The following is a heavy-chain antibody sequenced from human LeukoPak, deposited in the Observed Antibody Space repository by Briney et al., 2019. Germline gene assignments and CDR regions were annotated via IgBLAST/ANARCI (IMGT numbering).Heavy chain of an antibody. CDR2: IYNSVIT. Sequence: IPSETLSLTCSVSGVSFANNYWSWIRQPPGKGLEWSGYIYNSVITNYHPSLKSRVTMSIDTSKNQFSLKLNSVTAADTAVYYCARVTFYGSGSMYADYWGPGTLVTVTS. D-gene: IGHD3-10*01. V-gene: IGHV4-59*01. CDR3: ARVTFYGSGSMYADY. J-gene: IGHJ4*02. CDR1: GVSFANNY.